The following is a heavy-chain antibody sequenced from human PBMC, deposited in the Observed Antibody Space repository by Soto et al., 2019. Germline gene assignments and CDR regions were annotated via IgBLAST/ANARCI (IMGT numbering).Heavy chain of an antibody. CDR2: IYHSGST. V-gene: IGHV4-38-2*01. CDR3: ARVREWVTTVTTYYFDY. CDR1: GYSISSGYY. Sequence: SETLSLTCAVSGYSISSGYYWGWIRQPPGKGLEWIGSIYHSGSTYYNPSLKSRVTISVDTSKNQFSLKLSSVTAADTAVYYCARVREWVTTVTTYYFDYWGQGTLVTVSS. J-gene: IGHJ4*02. D-gene: IGHD4-17*01.